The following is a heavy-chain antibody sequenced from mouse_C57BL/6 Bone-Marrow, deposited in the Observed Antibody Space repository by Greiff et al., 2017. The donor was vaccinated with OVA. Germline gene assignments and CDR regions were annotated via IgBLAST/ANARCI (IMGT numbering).Heavy chain of an antibody. D-gene: IGHD1-1*01. CDR2: IYPRSGNT. CDR3: AKGSRWREY. V-gene: IGHV1-81*01. Sequence: VQLQQSGAELARPGASVKLSCKASGYTFTSYGISWVKQRTGQGLEWIGEIYPRSGNTYYNEKFKGKATLTADKSYSTEYMERRSLTYEESAVYNCAKGSRWREYWGQGTSGTVSA. CDR1: GYTFTSYG. J-gene: IGHJ4*01.